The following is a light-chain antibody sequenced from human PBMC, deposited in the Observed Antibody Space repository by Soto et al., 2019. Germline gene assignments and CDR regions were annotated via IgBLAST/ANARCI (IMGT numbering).Light chain of an antibody. CDR2: EVS. V-gene: IGLV2-14*01. CDR3: SSYTV. J-gene: IGLJ2*01. Sequence: QSALTQPASVSGSPGQSITISCTGTSSDVGGYNYVSWYQQHPGKAPKLMIYEVSNRPSGVSTRFSGSKSGNTASLTISGHQGEDGAVYYCSSYTVFGGGTKLTVL. CDR1: SSDVGGYNY.